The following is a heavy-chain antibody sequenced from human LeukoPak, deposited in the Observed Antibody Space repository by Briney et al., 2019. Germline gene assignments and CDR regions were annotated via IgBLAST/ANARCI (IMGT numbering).Heavy chain of an antibody. J-gene: IGHJ4*02. D-gene: IGHD3-16*01. Sequence: SVRVSCKASGATFTNYAISWVRQAPGQGLEWMGGIIPIFATANYAQRFQGRVTITADKSTSTANMELSSLRSEDTALYYCASGLRLGELSLSMDYWGQGTLVTVSA. CDR1: GATFTNYA. CDR2: IIPIFATA. V-gene: IGHV1-69*06. CDR3: ASGLRLGELSLSMDY.